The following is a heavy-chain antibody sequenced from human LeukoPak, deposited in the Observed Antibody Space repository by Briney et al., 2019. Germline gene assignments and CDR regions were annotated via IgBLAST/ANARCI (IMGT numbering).Heavy chain of an antibody. Sequence: GASVKVSCKASGYTFTSYYMHWVRQAPGQGLEWMGIINPSGGSTSYAQKFQGRVTMTRDTSTSTVYMELSSLRSEDTAAYYCARDQVAFLAFDIWGQGTMVTVSS. V-gene: IGHV1-46*01. CDR2: INPSGGST. CDR1: GYTFTSYY. J-gene: IGHJ3*02. CDR3: ARDQVAFLAFDI.